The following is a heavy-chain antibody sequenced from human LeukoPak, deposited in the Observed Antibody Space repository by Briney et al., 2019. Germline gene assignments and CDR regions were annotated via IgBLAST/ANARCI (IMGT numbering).Heavy chain of an antibody. CDR2: IRYDGSNK. CDR3: ATVVGATTFVFQDY. D-gene: IGHD1-26*01. V-gene: IGHV3-30*02. CDR1: GFTFSSYG. Sequence: GESLKISCAASGFTFSSYGMHWVRQAPGKGLEWVAFIRYDGSNKYYADSVKGRFTISRDNSKNTLYLQMNSLRAEDTAVYYCATVVGATTFVFQDYWGQGTLVTVSS. J-gene: IGHJ4*02.